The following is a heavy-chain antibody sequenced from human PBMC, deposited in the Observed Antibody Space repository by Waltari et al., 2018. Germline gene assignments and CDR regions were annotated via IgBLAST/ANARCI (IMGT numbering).Heavy chain of an antibody. J-gene: IGHJ4*02. CDR3: ARGQFSRVQGPTWAEPDY. CDR2: INPNSGDT. Sequence: QVHLVQSGAEVKKPGASVKVSCKASGYTFTGYYMHWVRQAPGQGLEWMGCINPNSGDTNYAQKFQDSVTMTRDTSISTVYMELSRLKSDDTAVYFCARGQFSRVQGPTWAEPDYWGQGSLVTVSS. CDR1: GYTFTGYY. D-gene: IGHD1-26*01. V-gene: IGHV1-2*02.